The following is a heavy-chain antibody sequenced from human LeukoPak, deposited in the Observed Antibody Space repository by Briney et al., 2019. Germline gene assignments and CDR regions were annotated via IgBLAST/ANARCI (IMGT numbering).Heavy chain of an antibody. CDR3: ACPGRNYYGSGSYPFDP. J-gene: IGHJ5*02. Sequence: GGSLRLSCAASGSTFRSYSMNWVRQAPGKGLEWVSSISSSSSYIYYADSVKGRFTISRDNSKNTLYLQMNSLRAEDTAVYYCACPGRNYYGSGSYPFDPWGQGTLVTVSS. CDR1: GSTFRSYS. D-gene: IGHD3-10*01. V-gene: IGHV3-21*01. CDR2: ISSSSSYI.